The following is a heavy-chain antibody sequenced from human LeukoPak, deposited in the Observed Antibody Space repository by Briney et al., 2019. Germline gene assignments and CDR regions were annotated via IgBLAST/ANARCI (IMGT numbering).Heavy chain of an antibody. CDR2: IHNDGGDT. Sequence: PGGSLRLSCAASGFTFSTSWMHWVRQAPGKGLVWVSRIHNDGGDTNYADSVKGRFTISRVNAKNMLYLQMNSLRDEDTAVYYCASTARQSYFDYWGQGILVTVSS. J-gene: IGHJ4*02. CDR3: ASTARQSYFDY. CDR1: GFTFSTSW. V-gene: IGHV3-74*01.